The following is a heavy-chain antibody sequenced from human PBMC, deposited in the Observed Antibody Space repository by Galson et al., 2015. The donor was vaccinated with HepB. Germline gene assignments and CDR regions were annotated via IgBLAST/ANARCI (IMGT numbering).Heavy chain of an antibody. CDR2: ISYDGSNK. J-gene: IGHJ6*02. D-gene: IGHD7-27*01. V-gene: IGHV3-30*18. CDR1: GFTFSSYG. Sequence: SLRLSCAASGFTFSSYGMHWVRQAPGKGLEWVAVISYDGSNKYYADSVKGRFTISRDNSKNTLYLQMNSLRAEDTAVYYCAKDLGLTGDPAYVYYGMDVWGQGTTVTVSS. CDR3: AKDLGLTGDPAYVYYGMDV.